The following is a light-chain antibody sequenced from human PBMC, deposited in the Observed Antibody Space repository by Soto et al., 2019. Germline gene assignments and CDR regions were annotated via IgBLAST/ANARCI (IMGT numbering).Light chain of an antibody. CDR3: RQDYSNPRT. Sequence: QSRCSVSGPVGDSVPITCRASQGIRSDLSWYQQKLGKPPKLLIHAAINLQIRVPSSFSGSGSGTEFTLTISSLQPEDFATYYCRQDYSNPRTFGQGTKVDIK. J-gene: IGKJ1*01. CDR2: AAI. V-gene: IGKV1-6*01. CDR1: QGIRSD.